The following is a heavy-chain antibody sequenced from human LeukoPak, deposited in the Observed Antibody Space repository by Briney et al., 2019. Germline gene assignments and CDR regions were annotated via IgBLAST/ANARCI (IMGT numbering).Heavy chain of an antibody. CDR3: ARGYYVSSGYIYYFDY. J-gene: IGHJ4*02. D-gene: IGHD3-22*01. CDR1: GFAFSRYW. V-gene: IGHV3-74*01. Sequence: GGSLRLSCAASGFAFSRYWMHWVRQAPGKGLVWVSRINSDGRSAVYADSVKGRFTISRDNAKNTLYLQMNSLRAEDTAVYYCARGYYVSSGYIYYFDYWGQGTLVTVSS. CDR2: INSDGRSA.